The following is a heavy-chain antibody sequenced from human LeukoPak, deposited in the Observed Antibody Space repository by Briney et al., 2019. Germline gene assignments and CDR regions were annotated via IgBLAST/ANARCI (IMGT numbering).Heavy chain of an antibody. D-gene: IGHD3-10*01. CDR2: IKSKTDGGTT. V-gene: IGHV3-15*01. Sequence: AGGSLRLSCAASGFTFSNAWMSWVRQAPGKGLEWVGRIKSKTDGGTTDYAAPVKGRFTISRDDSKNTLYLQMNSLKTEDTAVYYCTTEITMVRGVPQAFDIWGQGTMVTVSS. CDR1: GFTFSNAW. J-gene: IGHJ3*02. CDR3: TTEITMVRGVPQAFDI.